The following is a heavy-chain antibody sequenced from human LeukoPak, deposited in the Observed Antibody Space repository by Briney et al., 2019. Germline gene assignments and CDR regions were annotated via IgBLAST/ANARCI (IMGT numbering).Heavy chain of an antibody. Sequence: GGSLRLSCAASGFTFSSYWMSWVRQAPGKGLEWVANIKQDGSEKYYVDSVKGRFTISRDNAKNSLYLQMNSLRAEDTAVYYCARSVNYYDSSGYFIHYWGQGTLVTVSS. J-gene: IGHJ4*02. CDR2: IKQDGSEK. D-gene: IGHD3-22*01. CDR1: GFTFSSYW. CDR3: ARSVNYYDSSGYFIHY. V-gene: IGHV3-7*01.